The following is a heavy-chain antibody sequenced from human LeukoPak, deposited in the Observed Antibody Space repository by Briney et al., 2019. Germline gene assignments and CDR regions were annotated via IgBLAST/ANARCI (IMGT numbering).Heavy chain of an antibody. CDR1: GFTFSSYA. V-gene: IGHV3-23*01. D-gene: IGHD2-2*01. CDR2: ISGSGGST. CDR3: AREPAPNIVVVPADYYYYGMDV. J-gene: IGHJ6*02. Sequence: GGSLRLSCAASGFTFSSYAMSWVRQAPGKGLEWVSAISGSGGSTYYADSVKGRFTISRDNAKNSLYLQMNSLRAEDTAVYYCAREPAPNIVVVPADYYYYGMDVWGQGTTVTVSS.